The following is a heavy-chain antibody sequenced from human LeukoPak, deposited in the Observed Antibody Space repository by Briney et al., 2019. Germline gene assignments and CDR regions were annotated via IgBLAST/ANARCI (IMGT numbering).Heavy chain of an antibody. J-gene: IGHJ5*02. Sequence: SETLSLTCAVYGGSFSGYYWSWIRQPPGKGLEWIGEINHSGSTNYNPSLKSRVTISVDTSKTQFSLKLSSVPAADTAVYYCARMYDWSGAWFDPWGQGTLVTVSS. CDR1: GGSFSGYY. D-gene: IGHD1-1*01. CDR3: ARMYDWSGAWFDP. CDR2: INHSGST. V-gene: IGHV4-34*01.